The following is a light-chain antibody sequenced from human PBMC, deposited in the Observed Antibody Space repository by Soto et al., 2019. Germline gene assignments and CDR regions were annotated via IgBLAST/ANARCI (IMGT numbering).Light chain of an antibody. J-gene: IGLJ3*02. CDR3: SSFTSGNTLV. V-gene: IGLV2-14*01. Sequence: QSVLTQPASVSGSPGQSITISCTGTSSDVGGYNYVSWFQQHPGKPPKLIIYEVSNRPSGVSSRFSGSKSANTASLTISGLQAEDEADYYCSSFTSGNTLVFGGGTKVTVL. CDR1: SSDVGGYNY. CDR2: EVS.